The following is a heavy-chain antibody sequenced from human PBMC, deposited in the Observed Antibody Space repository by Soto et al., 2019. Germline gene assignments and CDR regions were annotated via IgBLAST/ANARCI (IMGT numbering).Heavy chain of an antibody. CDR3: ARARGSGVGKGIDP. D-gene: IGHD3-10*01. Sequence: SQSLSLTCTVSGGSISSGGYYCSCLRPPPGKGLEWVRYISYSVSTYYNPPLKSRVTISVDTSKNQFSLKLSSVTAADTAVYYCARARGSGVGKGIDPWGQGTLVTVSS. CDR2: ISYSVST. J-gene: IGHJ5*02. V-gene: IGHV4-31*03. CDR1: GGSISSGGYY.